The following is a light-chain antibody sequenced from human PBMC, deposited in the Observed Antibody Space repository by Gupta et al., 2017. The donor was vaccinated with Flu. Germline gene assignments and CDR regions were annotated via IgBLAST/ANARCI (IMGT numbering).Light chain of an antibody. J-gene: IGLJ3*02. Sequence: QSVLTRPPSVSGAPGQRVTISCTGSNSNLGASYDVHWYQHFPGTAPKLLIYDNNNRPSGVPDRFSGSKSGTSASLAISGLQADDEADYYCQSFDTSLGARVFGGGTKLTVL. CDR1: NSNLGASYD. CDR3: QSFDTSLGARV. CDR2: DNN. V-gene: IGLV1-40*01.